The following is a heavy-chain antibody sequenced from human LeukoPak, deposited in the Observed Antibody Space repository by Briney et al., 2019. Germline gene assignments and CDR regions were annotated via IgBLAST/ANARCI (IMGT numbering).Heavy chain of an antibody. CDR3: ARAVGYCSSTSCSTYFDY. J-gene: IGHJ4*02. Sequence: ASVKVSCKASGGTFSSYAISWVRQAPGQGLEWTGRIIPIFGTANYAQKFQGRVTITTDESTSTAYMELSSLRSEDTAVYYCARAVGYCSSTSCSTYFDYWGQGTLVTVSS. D-gene: IGHD2-2*01. CDR1: GGTFSSYA. CDR2: IIPIFGTA. V-gene: IGHV1-69*05.